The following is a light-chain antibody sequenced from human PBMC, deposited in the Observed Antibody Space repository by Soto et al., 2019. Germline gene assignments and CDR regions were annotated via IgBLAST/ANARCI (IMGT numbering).Light chain of an antibody. J-gene: IGKJ1*01. CDR2: DAS. CDR3: LYYDKWPPGT. V-gene: IGKV3D-15*01. CDR1: QSVSQSVTTN. Sequence: EIVMMQFPATLSVSPGERVTLSCRASQSVSQSVTTNLAWYQQKPGQAPRLLIFDASARAVDIPGRFSGSKSGTEFTLTISSLQPEDFAVYYCLYYDKWPPGTVGQGTKVDSK.